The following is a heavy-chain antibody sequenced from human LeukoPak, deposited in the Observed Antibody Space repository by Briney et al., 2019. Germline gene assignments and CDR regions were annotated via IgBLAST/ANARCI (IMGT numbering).Heavy chain of an antibody. CDR3: AKDSVDSSSWYPTYVYYYYYGMDV. CDR2: ISYDGSNK. D-gene: IGHD6-13*01. V-gene: IGHV3-30*18. J-gene: IGHJ6*02. Sequence: GGSLRLSCAASGFTFSNHWMSWVRQAPGKGLEWVAVISYDGSNKYYADSVKGRFTISRDNSKNTLYLQMNSLRAEDTAVYYCAKDSVDSSSWYPTYVYYYYYGMDVWGQGTTVTVSS. CDR1: GFTFSNHW.